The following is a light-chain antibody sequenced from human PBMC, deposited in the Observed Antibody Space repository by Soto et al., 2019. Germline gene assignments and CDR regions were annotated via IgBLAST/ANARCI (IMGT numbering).Light chain of an antibody. CDR2: EVT. CDR3: SSYTSSSTRV. V-gene: IGLV2-14*01. J-gene: IGLJ1*01. Sequence: QSALTQPASVSGSPGQSITISCTGTSSDVGGYNSVSWYQQHPGKAPKLVIYEVTNRPSGISNRFSGSKSGNTASLTISGLQAEDEADYYCSSYTSSSTRVSGTGTKVTVL. CDR1: SSDVGGYNS.